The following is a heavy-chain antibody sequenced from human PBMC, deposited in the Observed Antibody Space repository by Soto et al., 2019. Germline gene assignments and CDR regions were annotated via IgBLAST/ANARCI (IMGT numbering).Heavy chain of an antibody. V-gene: IGHV1-18*01. D-gene: IGHD5-12*01. CDR3: ARDRVVATISYYYHGMDV. J-gene: IGHJ6*02. Sequence: ASVKVSCKASGYTFTSYGISWVRQAPGQGLEWMGWISAYNGNTNYAQKLQGRVTMTTDTSTSTAYMELRSLRSDDTAVYYCARDRVVATISYYYHGMDVWGQGTTVTVSS. CDR2: ISAYNGNT. CDR1: GYTFTSYG.